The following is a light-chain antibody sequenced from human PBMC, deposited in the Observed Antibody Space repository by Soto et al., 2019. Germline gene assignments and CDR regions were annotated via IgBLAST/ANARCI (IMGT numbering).Light chain of an antibody. Sequence: EIVMTQSPATLSVSPGERAALSCRASQSVSSNLAWHQQKPGQDPRILMYDASTRATGIPARFSGSGSGTEFTLTISSLQSEDFAVYYCQQYHNWPITFGQGTRLEIK. V-gene: IGKV3-15*01. CDR2: DAS. J-gene: IGKJ5*01. CDR1: QSVSSN. CDR3: QQYHNWPIT.